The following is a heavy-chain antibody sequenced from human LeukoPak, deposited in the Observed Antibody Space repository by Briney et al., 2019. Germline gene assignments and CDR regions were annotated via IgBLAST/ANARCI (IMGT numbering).Heavy chain of an antibody. CDR3: ARDQEQGLVGSAFYI. J-gene: IGHJ3*02. CDR1: GFTHSSNY. V-gene: IGHV3-66*03. CDR2: IYSCEST. Sequence: QLGGPLPLPCAACGFTHSSNYMLELRQPTGKGRAGVAVIYSCESTYHADPVKHRFTISRHNSNNTRYLQMNSLRAEHTAVYYCARDQEQGLVGSAFYICGQGTMVTVSS. D-gene: IGHD6-19*01.